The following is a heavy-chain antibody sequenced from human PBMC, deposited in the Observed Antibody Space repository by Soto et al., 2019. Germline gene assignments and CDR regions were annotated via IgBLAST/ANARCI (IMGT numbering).Heavy chain of an antibody. J-gene: IGHJ6*02. Sequence: GASVKVSCKASGYTFTGYYMHWVRQAPGQGLEWMGWINPNSGGTNYAQKFQGRVTMTRDTSISTAYMELSRLRSDDTAVYYCAVDRLLRSPFGGMDVWGQGTTVTVSS. CDR1: GYTFTGYY. D-gene: IGHD3-3*01. CDR3: AVDRLLRSPFGGMDV. CDR2: INPNSGGT. V-gene: IGHV1-2*02.